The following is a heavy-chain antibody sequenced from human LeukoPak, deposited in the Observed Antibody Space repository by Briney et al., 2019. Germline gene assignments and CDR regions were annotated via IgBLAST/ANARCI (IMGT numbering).Heavy chain of an antibody. D-gene: IGHD2-2*01. J-gene: IGHJ6*03. Sequence: ASVKVSCKASGYTFTDYYMHWVRLAPGQGLEWLGWINPNSGGTNYAQKLQGRVTMTTDTSTSTAYMELRSLRSDDTAVYYCARGPIIDIVIVPAADDYYYMDVWGKGTTVTVSS. CDR2: INPNSGGT. CDR3: ARGPIIDIVIVPAADDYYYMDV. V-gene: IGHV1-2*02. CDR1: GYTFTDYY.